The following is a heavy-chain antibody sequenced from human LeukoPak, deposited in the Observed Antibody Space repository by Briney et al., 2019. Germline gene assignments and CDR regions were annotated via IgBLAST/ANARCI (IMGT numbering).Heavy chain of an antibody. Sequence: PCGSLILSCASPGFPLSSYLMSWVRPAPGKGTEWVGKIKKDGSEKNYVDSVKGRFTISRDNAKNSLYLQMYSLRAEDTAVYYCARGNYYDSSGYFLYWGQGTLVTVSS. CDR2: IKKDGSEK. V-gene: IGHV3-7*04. J-gene: IGHJ4*02. CDR1: GFPLSSYL. D-gene: IGHD3-22*01. CDR3: ARGNYYDSSGYFLY.